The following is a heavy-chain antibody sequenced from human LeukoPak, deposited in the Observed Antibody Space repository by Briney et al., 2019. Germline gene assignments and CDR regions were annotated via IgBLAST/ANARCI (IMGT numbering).Heavy chain of an antibody. CDR3: ASRKLGNDY. Sequence: SETLSLTCTVSDGSITNYYWSWIRQPPGKGLEWIGYIYYSGSTDYNSSLKSRVTISADTSQNQFSLKLSSVTAADTAVYYCASRKLGNDYWGQGALVTVSS. CDR2: IYYSGST. V-gene: IGHV4-59*01. CDR1: DGSITNYY. D-gene: IGHD7-27*01. J-gene: IGHJ4*02.